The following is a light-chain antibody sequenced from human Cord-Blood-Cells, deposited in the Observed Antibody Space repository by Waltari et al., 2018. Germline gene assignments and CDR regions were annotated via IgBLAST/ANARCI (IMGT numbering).Light chain of an antibody. CDR1: QSISSY. V-gene: IGKV1-39*01. J-gene: IGKJ5*01. Sequence: DIQMTQSPSSLSASVGDRVTITCRARQSISSYLNWYQQKPGKAPKLLIYAASSLQSGVQSRFSGSGSGTDFTLTISSLQPEDFATYYCQQSYSTPQVTFGQGTRLEIK. CDR2: AAS. CDR3: QQSYSTPQVT.